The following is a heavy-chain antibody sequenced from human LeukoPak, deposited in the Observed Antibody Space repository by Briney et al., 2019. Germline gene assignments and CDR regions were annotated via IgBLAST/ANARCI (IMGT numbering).Heavy chain of an antibody. J-gene: IGHJ4*02. V-gene: IGHV3-48*03. CDR1: GFTFSSYE. CDR2: ISSGGSTI. CDR3: ARDLDDSSGYDYFDY. Sequence: GWSLRLSCAASGFTFSSYEMNWVRQAPGKGLEWVSYISSGGSTIYYADSVKGRFTISRDNAKNSLYLQMNSLRAEDTAVYYCARDLDDSSGYDYFDYWGQGTLVTVSS. D-gene: IGHD3-22*01.